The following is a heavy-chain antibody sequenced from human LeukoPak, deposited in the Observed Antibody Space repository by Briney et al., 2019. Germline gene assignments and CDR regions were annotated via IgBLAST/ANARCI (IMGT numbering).Heavy chain of an antibody. V-gene: IGHV3-30*02. CDR3: AKDSFSSSYYYYMDV. J-gene: IGHJ6*03. CDR2: IRYDGSNK. D-gene: IGHD6-6*01. Sequence: GGSLRLSCAASGFPFSTYGMHWVRQAPGKGLEWVAFIRYDGSNKYYADSVKDRFTISRDNSKNTLYLQMNSLRAEDTAVYYCAKDSFSSSYYYYMDVWGKGTTVTVSS. CDR1: GFPFSTYG.